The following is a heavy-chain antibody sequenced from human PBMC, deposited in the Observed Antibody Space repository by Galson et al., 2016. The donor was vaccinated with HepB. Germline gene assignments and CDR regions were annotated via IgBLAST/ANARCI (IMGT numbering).Heavy chain of an antibody. CDR2: VYWDHHK. CDR3: AHTGPPRTDDDYRPWSFDL. D-gene: IGHD4-17*01. J-gene: IGHJ2*01. CDR1: GFSLSTRGVG. V-gene: IGHV2-5*02. Sequence: PALVKPTQTLTLTCTFSGFSLSTRGVGVGWIRQPPGKALEWFALVYWDHHKRYSPSLQSRLTITKNTSKNQVVLTMPNMDPVDTATYYCAHTGPPRTDDDYRPWSFDLWGRGTLVTVSS.